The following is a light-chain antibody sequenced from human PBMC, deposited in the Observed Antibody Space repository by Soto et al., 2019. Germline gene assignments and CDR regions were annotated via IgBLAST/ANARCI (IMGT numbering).Light chain of an antibody. CDR3: SSYTSSSTLPYV. V-gene: IGLV2-14*01. J-gene: IGLJ1*01. CDR1: SSDVGGYKY. Sequence: QSALTQPASVSRSPGQSITISCTGTSSDVGGYKYVSWYQQHPGKAPKLMIYEVSNRPSGVSNRFSGSKSGNTASLTISGLQTEDEADYYCSSYTSSSTLPYVFGTGTKLTVL. CDR2: EVS.